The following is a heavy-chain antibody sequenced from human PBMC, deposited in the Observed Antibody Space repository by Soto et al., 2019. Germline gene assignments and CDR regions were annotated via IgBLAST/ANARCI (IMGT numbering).Heavy chain of an antibody. CDR2: IIPIFGTA. D-gene: IGHD5-12*01. CDR3: ARDPYYFRGMATSVPQLIE. Sequence: GASVKVSCKASGGTFSSYAISWVRQAPGQGLEWMGGIIPIFGTANYAQKFQGRVTITADESTSTAYMELSSLRSEDTAVYYCARDPYYFRGMATSVPQLIEWGQGTLVTV. CDR1: GGTFSSYA. V-gene: IGHV1-69*13. J-gene: IGHJ4*02.